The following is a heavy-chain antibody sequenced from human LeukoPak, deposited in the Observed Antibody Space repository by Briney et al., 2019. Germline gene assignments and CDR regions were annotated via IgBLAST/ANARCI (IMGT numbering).Heavy chain of an antibody. V-gene: IGHV3-7*01. Sequence: TGGSLRLSCAASGFTFSSYWMSWVRQAPGKGLEWVANIKQDGSEKYYVDSVKGRFTISRDNAKNSLYLQMNSLRAEDTAVYYCAREYAVIIPVFDYWGQGTLVTVSS. J-gene: IGHJ4*02. CDR3: AREYAVIIPVFDY. CDR2: IKQDGSEK. D-gene: IGHD3-3*01. CDR1: GFTFSSYW.